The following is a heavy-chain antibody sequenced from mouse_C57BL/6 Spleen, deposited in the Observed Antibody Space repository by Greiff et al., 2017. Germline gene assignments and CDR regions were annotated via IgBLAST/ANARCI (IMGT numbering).Heavy chain of an antibody. V-gene: IGHV1-18*01. Sequence: VQLQQSGPELVKPGASVKIPCKASGYTFTDYNMDWVKQSHGKSLEWIGDINPNNGGTIYNQKFKGKATLTVDKSSSTAYMELRSLTSEDTAVXYGARILNWDRGYYAMDYWGQGTSVTVSS. CDR1: GYTFTDYN. CDR2: INPNNGGT. D-gene: IGHD4-1*01. CDR3: ARILNWDRGYYAMDY. J-gene: IGHJ4*01.